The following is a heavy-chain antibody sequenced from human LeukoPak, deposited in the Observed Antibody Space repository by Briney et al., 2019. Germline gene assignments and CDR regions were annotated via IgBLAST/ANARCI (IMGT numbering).Heavy chain of an antibody. J-gene: IGHJ5*02. D-gene: IGHD2-2*01. CDR1: GGSISSSSYY. CDR2: IYYSGST. CDR3: ARHSRYCSSTSCYSWFDP. V-gene: IGHV4-39*01. Sequence: PSETLSLTCTVSGGSISSSSYYWGWIRQPPGKGLEWIGCIYYSGSTYYNPSLKSRVTISVDTSRNQFSLKLSSVTAADTAVYYCARHSRYCSSTSCYSWFDPWGQGTLVTVSS.